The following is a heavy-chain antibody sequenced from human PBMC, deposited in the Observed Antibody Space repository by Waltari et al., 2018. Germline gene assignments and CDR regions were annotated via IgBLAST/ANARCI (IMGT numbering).Heavy chain of an antibody. Sequence: QEELQQSCRGLVKPSETLAVTCVLPGVRVPRHEVAWTGIRQSPLRGFEWLGRAFFGSKWYYDYAVAVKGRIDMNVDTSKNHFSLQLTSATPEDTAVYYCVRGTLKPQHLIVWGQGTPVTVSS. CDR3: VRGTLKPQHLIV. V-gene: IGHV6-1*01. J-gene: IGHJ4*02. CDR1: GVRVPRHEVA. CDR2: AFFGSKWYY. D-gene: IGHD3-16*02.